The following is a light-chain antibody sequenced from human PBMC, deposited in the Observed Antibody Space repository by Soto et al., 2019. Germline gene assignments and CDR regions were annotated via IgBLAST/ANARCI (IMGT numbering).Light chain of an antibody. J-gene: IGKJ4*01. CDR3: HQYNNWRPLT. CDR2: GAS. CDR1: QNVSRD. Sequence: IVMTQSPATLSVSPGERATLSCRASQNVSRDVAWYQQKSGQAPRLLIYGASTRATGIPVRFSGSGSVTEVSLTISSLQYEDFAVYYCHQYNNWRPLTFGGGTKVEI. V-gene: IGKV3-15*01.